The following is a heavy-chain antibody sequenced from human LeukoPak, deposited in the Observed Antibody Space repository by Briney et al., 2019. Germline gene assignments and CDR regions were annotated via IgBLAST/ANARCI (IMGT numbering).Heavy chain of an antibody. CDR3: ARRVYSSSWSYYFDY. J-gene: IGHJ4*02. D-gene: IGHD6-13*01. Sequence: PSETLSLTCTVSGGSISGYYWNWIRQPAGKGLEWIGHIYSSGSTNYNPSLKSRVTMSVGTSKIQFSLRLNSVTAADTAVYYCARRVYSSSWSYYFDYWGQGTLVTVSS. V-gene: IGHV4-4*07. CDR1: GGSISGYY. CDR2: IYSSGST.